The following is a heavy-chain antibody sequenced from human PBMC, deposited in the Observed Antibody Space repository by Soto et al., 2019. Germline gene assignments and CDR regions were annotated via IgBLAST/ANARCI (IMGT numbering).Heavy chain of an antibody. CDR3: ARDVWPYYFDY. CDR1: GGSISSGGYH. J-gene: IGHJ4*02. D-gene: IGHD2-21*01. CDR2: IYYSGST. V-gene: IGHV4-31*03. Sequence: QVQLQESGPGLVKSSQTLSLTCTVSGGSISSGGYHWNWIRQHPGKGLEWIGNIYYSGSTYYNPSLKSRVTISIDTSKNQFSLKLSSVTAADTAVYYCARDVWPYYFDYWGQGTLVNVSS.